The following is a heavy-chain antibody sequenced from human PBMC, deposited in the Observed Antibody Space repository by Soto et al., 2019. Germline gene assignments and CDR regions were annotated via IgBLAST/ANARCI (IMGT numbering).Heavy chain of an antibody. V-gene: IGHV3-11*06. D-gene: IGHD1-26*01. CDR1: GFTFSDYY. Sequence: GGSLRLSCAASGFTFSDYYMSWIRQAPGKGLEWVSYISSSSSYTNYADSVKGRFTISRDNAKNSLYLQMNSLRAEDTAVYYCARDPEVVGRPYYFDYWGQGTLVTVSS. CDR2: ISSSSSYT. J-gene: IGHJ4*02. CDR3: ARDPEVVGRPYYFDY.